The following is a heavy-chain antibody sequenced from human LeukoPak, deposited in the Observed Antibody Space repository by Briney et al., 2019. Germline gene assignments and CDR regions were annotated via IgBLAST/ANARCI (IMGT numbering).Heavy chain of an antibody. J-gene: IGHJ6*02. V-gene: IGHV3-21*01. CDR3: ASLYYYDSSGYYQPAYYYGMDV. CDR1: GFTFSSYS. Sequence: GGSLRLSCAASGFTFSSYSMNWVRQAPGKGLEWVSSISSSSYIYYADSVKGRFTISRDDAKNSLYLQMNSLRAEDTAVYYCASLYYYDSSGYYQPAYYYGMDVWGQGTTVTVFS. D-gene: IGHD3-22*01. CDR2: ISSSSYI.